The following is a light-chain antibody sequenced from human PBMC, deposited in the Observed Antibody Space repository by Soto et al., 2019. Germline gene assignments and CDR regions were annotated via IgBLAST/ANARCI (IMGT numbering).Light chain of an antibody. V-gene: IGKV3-11*01. Sequence: EKVLTQSPATLSLSQRERATLSCGASQSVSSYLAWYQQKPGQAPRLLIYDASNRATGIPARFSGSGSGTDFTLTISSLEPEDFAVYYCQQRSNWPLTFGGGTKVDIK. CDR3: QQRSNWPLT. J-gene: IGKJ4*01. CDR2: DAS. CDR1: QSVSSY.